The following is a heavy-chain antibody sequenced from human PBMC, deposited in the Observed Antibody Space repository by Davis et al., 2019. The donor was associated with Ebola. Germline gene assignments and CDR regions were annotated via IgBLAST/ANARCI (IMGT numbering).Heavy chain of an antibody. CDR3: ARLTTYYDILTGYPDWFDP. Sequence: ASVKVSCKASGYTFTSYGISWVRQAPGQGLEWMGWISAYNGNTNYAQKLQGRVTMTTDTSTSTAYMELRSLRSDDTAVYYCARLTTYYDILTGYPDWFDPWGQGTLVTVSS. D-gene: IGHD3-9*01. CDR1: GYTFTSYG. CDR2: ISAYNGNT. V-gene: IGHV1-18*01. J-gene: IGHJ5*02.